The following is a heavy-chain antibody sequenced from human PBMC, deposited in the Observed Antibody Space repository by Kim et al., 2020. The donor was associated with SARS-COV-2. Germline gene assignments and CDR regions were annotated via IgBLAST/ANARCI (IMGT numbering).Heavy chain of an antibody. CDR3: ARGSIYFDY. Sequence: WYDDYTVSEKSRITTNPATSKNQFSLQLSSVTPEDTAVYYCARGSIYFDYWGQGTLVTVSS. D-gene: IGHD2-21*01. CDR2: WYD. V-gene: IGHV6-1*01. J-gene: IGHJ4*02.